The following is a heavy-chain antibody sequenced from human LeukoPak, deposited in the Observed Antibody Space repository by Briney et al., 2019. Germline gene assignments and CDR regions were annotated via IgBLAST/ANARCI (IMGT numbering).Heavy chain of an antibody. CDR1: GYTFTSYY. D-gene: IGHD3-22*01. CDR2: INPSGGST. V-gene: IGHV1-46*01. CDR3: ASSRDSSGYFVY. J-gene: IGHJ4*02. Sequence: GASVKVSCKASGYTFTSYYMHWVRQAPGQGLEWMGIINPSGGSTSYARKFQGRVTMTRDMSTSTVYMELSSLRSEDTAVYYCASSRDSSGYFVYWGQGTLVTVSS.